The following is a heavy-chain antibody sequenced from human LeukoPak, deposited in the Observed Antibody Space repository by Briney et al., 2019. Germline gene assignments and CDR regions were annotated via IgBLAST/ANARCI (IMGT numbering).Heavy chain of an antibody. Sequence: HSGGSLRLSCAASGFTFSSNGMHWVRQAPGKGLEWVAVIWYDGSNKYYADSVKGRFTTSRDNSKNTLYLQMNSLRAEDTAVYYCAKDSTGPSDYWGQGTLVTVSS. CDR3: AKDSTGPSDY. CDR2: IWYDGSNK. CDR1: GFTFSSNG. V-gene: IGHV3-33*06. D-gene: IGHD1-14*01. J-gene: IGHJ4*02.